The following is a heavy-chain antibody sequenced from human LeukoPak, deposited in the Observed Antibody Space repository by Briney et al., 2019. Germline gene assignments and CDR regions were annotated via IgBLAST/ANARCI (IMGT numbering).Heavy chain of an antibody. J-gene: IGHJ6*03. Sequence: GASVKVSCKASGYTFTSYGISWVRQAPGQGLEWMGWISAYNGNTNYAQKLQGRVTMTIDTSTSTAYMELRSLRSDDTAVYYCARAPTTVNLLPYYYYYYMDVWGKGTTVTVSS. V-gene: IGHV1-18*01. CDR2: ISAYNGNT. CDR1: GYTFTSYG. CDR3: ARAPTTVNLLPYYYYYYMDV. D-gene: IGHD4-17*01.